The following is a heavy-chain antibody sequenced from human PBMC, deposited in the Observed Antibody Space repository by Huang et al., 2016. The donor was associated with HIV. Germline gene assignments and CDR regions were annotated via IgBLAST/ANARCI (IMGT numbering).Heavy chain of an antibody. CDR3: SRWPSPWLQEAFDI. V-gene: IGHV4-59*01. CDR2: IYYSGST. Sequence: QVQLQAPGPGLVKPSETLSLTCTVSGGSISSYYWSWIRQPPGKGLECIGYIYYSGSTSYTPSLKSRVTMSVETAKNQFALRLRAVTAADAAVYYSSRWPSPWLQEAFDIWGQGAIVTVSS. J-gene: IGHJ3*02. D-gene: IGHD5-12*01. CDR1: GGSISSYY.